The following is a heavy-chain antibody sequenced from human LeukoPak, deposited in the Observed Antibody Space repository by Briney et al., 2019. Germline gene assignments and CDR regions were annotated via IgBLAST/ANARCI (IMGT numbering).Heavy chain of an antibody. CDR1: GFTFSSYS. D-gene: IGHD2-15*01. J-gene: IGHJ3*02. Sequence: GGSLRLSCAASGFTFSSYSMNWVRQAPGKGLEWVSYISSSSSTIYYADSVKGRFTISRDNAKNSLYLQMNSLRAEDTAVYYCARDQQDTVVVVAATLESPDAFDIWGQGTMVTVSS. V-gene: IGHV3-48*01. CDR2: ISSSSSTI. CDR3: ARDQQDTVVVVAATLESPDAFDI.